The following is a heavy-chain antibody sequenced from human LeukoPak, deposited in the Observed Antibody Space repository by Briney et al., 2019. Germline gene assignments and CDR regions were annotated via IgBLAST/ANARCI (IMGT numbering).Heavy chain of an antibody. Sequence: PSETLSLTCTVCGGSISIYYWSWIRQPAGKGLEWIGRIYTSGSTNYNPSLKSRVTISVDKSKNQFSLKLSSVTAADTAVYYCAREEELEGPYFDYWGQGTLVTVSS. CDR3: AREEELEGPYFDY. V-gene: IGHV4-4*07. CDR1: GGSISIYY. CDR2: IYTSGST. D-gene: IGHD1-1*01. J-gene: IGHJ4*02.